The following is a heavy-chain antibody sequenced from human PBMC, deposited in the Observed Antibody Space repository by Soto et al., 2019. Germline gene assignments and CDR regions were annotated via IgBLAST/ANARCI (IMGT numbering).Heavy chain of an antibody. CDR3: AKVNSHCGSGDAFDL. V-gene: IGHV3-23*01. J-gene: IGHJ3*01. D-gene: IGHD3-10*01. CDR1: GFTFKSFA. CDR2: ISGSGGSI. Sequence: DEQLLESGGGLVQPGGSLRLSCAASGFTFKSFAMSWVRQAPGKGLEWVSSISGSGGSIYYADSVKGRFTISRDNSKTTLYLEMDSLKAEDRAVFYFAKVNSHCGSGDAFDLWGQGTTVIVCS.